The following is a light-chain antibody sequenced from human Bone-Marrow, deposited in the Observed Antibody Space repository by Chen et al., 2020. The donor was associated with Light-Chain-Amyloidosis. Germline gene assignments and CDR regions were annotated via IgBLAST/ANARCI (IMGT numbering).Light chain of an antibody. CDR3: QSADSSGTYEVI. V-gene: IGLV3-25*03. CDR1: DLPTKY. J-gene: IGLJ2*01. CDR2: RDT. Sequence: SYELTQPPSVSVSPGQTARITCSGDDLPTKYAYWYQQKPGQAPVLVIHRDTERPSGITERFSGSSSWTTSTLTISGVQAEDEADDHFQSADSSGTYEVIFGGGTKLTVL.